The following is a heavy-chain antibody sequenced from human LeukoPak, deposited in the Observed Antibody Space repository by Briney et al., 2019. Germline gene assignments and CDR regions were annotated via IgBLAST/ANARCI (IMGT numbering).Heavy chain of an antibody. CDR1: GYTFTSYD. CDR3: ARAERYCSGGSCSLGHIDY. Sequence: GASVKVSCKASGYTFTSYDINWVRQATGQGLEWMGWMNPNSGNTGYAQKFQGRVTMTRNTSISTAYMELSSLRSEDTAVYYCARAERYCSGGSCSLGHIDYWGQGTLVTVSS. D-gene: IGHD2-15*01. V-gene: IGHV1-8*01. J-gene: IGHJ4*02. CDR2: MNPNSGNT.